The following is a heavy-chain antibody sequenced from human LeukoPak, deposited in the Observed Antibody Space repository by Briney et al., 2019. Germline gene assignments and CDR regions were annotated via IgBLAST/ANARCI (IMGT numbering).Heavy chain of an antibody. D-gene: IGHD6-19*01. J-gene: IGHJ5*02. CDR2: IRPGDSDI. Sequence: GESLKISCKGSGYSFSTYWIGWVRQMPGKGLEWMGIIRPGDSDIRYSPSFQGQVTISADKSISTAYLQWSSLKASDTAMYYCARNSENTNGWYGEFDPWGQGTLVTVSS. CDR3: ARNSENTNGWYGEFDP. V-gene: IGHV5-51*01. CDR1: GYSFSTYW.